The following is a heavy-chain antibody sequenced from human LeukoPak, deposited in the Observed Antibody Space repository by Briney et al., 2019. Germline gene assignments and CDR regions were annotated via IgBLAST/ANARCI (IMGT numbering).Heavy chain of an antibody. CDR1: GFTFSSYS. Sequence: PGGSLRLSCAASGFTFSSYSMNWVRQAPGKGLEWVSSISTSGSYLYYADSVKGRFTISRDNARNSLYLQMNSLRAEDTAVYYCARGRSREWVQFDYWGQGTLVTVSS. J-gene: IGHJ4*02. D-gene: IGHD1-1*01. CDR2: ISTSGSYL. V-gene: IGHV3-21*01. CDR3: ARGRSREWVQFDY.